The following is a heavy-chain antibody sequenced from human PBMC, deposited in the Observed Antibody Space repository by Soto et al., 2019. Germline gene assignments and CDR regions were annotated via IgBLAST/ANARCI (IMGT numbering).Heavy chain of an antibody. V-gene: IGHV5-51*01. CDR1: GYRFTTSW. CDR2: IYPGDSDT. CDR3: ARSGYSSHGMDV. D-gene: IGHD5-12*01. Sequence: GESLKIWCQVSGYRFTTSWIGWVRQMPGKGLEWMGTIYPGDSDTRYSPSFQGQVTISADKSMGTAYLQWRSLKASDTAMYYCARSGYSSHGMDVWGQGTTVTVSS. J-gene: IGHJ6*02.